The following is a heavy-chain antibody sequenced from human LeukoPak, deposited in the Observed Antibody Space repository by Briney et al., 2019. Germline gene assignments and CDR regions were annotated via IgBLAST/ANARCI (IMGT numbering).Heavy chain of an antibody. CDR1: DGSISSYY. Sequence: KPSETLSLTCTVSDGSISSYYWSWIRQPPGKGLEWIGYIYYSGSTNYNPSLKSRVTISVDTSKNQFSLKLSSVTAADTAVYYCARGGLQYDYWGQGTLVTVSS. D-gene: IGHD4-11*01. CDR3: ARGGLQYDY. CDR2: IYYSGST. V-gene: IGHV4-59*01. J-gene: IGHJ4*02.